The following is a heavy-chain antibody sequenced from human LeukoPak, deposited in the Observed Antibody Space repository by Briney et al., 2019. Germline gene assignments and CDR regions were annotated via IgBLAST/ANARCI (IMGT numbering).Heavy chain of an antibody. CDR2: FDPEDGET. Sequence: ASVKVSCKVSGYTLTELSMHWVRQAPGKGLEWMGGFDPEDGETIYAQKFQGRVTMTRNTSISTAYMELSSLRSEDTAVYYCARLRTTIRRFDPWGQGTLVTVSS. V-gene: IGHV1-24*01. J-gene: IGHJ5*02. CDR1: GYTLTELS. D-gene: IGHD1-14*01. CDR3: ARLRTTIRRFDP.